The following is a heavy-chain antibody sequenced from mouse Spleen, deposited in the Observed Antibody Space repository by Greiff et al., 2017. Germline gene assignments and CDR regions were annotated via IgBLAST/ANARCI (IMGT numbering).Heavy chain of an antibody. D-gene: IGHD2-4*01. V-gene: IGHV5-17*01. CDR2: ISSGSSTI. CDR1: GFTFSDYG. Sequence: EVKLMESGGGLVKPGGSLKLSCAASGFTFSDYGMHWVRQAPEKGLEWVAYISSGSSTIYYADTVKGRFTISRDNAKNTLFLQMTSLRSEDTAMYYCARPIYYDYGFAYWGQGTLVTVSA. J-gene: IGHJ3*01. CDR3: ARPIYYDYGFAY.